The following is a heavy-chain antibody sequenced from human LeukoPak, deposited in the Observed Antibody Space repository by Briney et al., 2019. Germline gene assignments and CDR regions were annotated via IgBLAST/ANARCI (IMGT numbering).Heavy chain of an antibody. Sequence: GGFLRLSCTAFGFTFGDYGLSWFRQAPGKGLEWIGFIRSKKVLGGAIEYAASVKGRFTFSRDDSKSIAYLQMNDLRTDDTAVYYCTRDWWRLGFDYWGQGTLVTVSS. D-gene: IGHD2-21*02. V-gene: IGHV3-49*03. CDR2: IRSKKVLGGAI. CDR3: TRDWWRLGFDY. CDR1: GFTFGDYG. J-gene: IGHJ4*02.